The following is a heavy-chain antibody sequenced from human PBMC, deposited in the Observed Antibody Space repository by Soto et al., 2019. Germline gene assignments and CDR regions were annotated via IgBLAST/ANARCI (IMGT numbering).Heavy chain of an antibody. J-gene: IGHJ6*03. CDR3: ARDSSSWQTYYYYYMDV. D-gene: IGHD6-13*01. V-gene: IGHV1-8*01. Sequence: QVQLVQSGAEVKKPGASVKVSCKASGYIFTSYDINWVRQATGQGLEWMGWMNPNSGNTGYAQKFQGRVTMTRNTSISTAYMELSSLRSEDAAVYYCARDSSSWQTYYYYYMDVWGKGTTVTVSS. CDR1: GYIFTSYD. CDR2: MNPNSGNT.